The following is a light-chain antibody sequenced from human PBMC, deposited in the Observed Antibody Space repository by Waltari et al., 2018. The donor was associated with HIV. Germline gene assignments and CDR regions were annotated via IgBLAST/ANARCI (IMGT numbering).Light chain of an antibody. CDR2: QDT. J-gene: IGLJ2*01. CDR3: QSAHNSDVI. V-gene: IGLV3-25*03. CDR1: TLPRTY. Sequence: SYELTPTPSVSVPPGQTATIMCSGDTLPRTYVYWYQQKAGQAPVMIIFQDTKRPSDIPARFSASSAGTTATLTISGVQAEDEADYFCQSAHNSDVIFGGGTKLTVL.